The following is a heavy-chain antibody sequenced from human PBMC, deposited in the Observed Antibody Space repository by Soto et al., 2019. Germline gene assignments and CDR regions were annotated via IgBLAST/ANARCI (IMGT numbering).Heavy chain of an antibody. D-gene: IGHD2-15*01. CDR1: GFTFDDYA. V-gene: IGHV3-9*01. CDR3: AKGGRYAFCGGGRCYFDS. CDR2: ISWNGNII. J-gene: IGHJ4*02. Sequence: EVQLVESGGGLVQPGRSLRLSCAASGFTFDDYAMYWVRRLPGKGLEWVSSISWNGNIIGYADSVTGRFTISRDNAKNSLYLQLNSLRPEDTALYYCAKGGRYAFCGGGRCYFDSWGQGTLVTVSS.